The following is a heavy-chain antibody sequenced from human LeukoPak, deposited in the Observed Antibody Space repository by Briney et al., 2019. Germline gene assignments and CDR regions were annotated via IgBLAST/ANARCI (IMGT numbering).Heavy chain of an antibody. V-gene: IGHV3-23*01. CDR1: GFSFSSYA. Sequence: GGSLRLSCAASGFSFSSYAMSWVRQAPGKGLEWVSVISGSGSVTYCVDSVKGRFTISRDNSKNTLYLQMNSLRADDTAIYYCATTTRGFRDLSRPFYFDYWGQGSLVTVSS. D-gene: IGHD3-16*02. J-gene: IGHJ4*02. CDR2: ISGSGSVT. CDR3: ATTTRGFRDLSRPFYFDY.